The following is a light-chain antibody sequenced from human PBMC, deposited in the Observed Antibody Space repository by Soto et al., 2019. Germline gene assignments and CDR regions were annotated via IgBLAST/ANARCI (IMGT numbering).Light chain of an antibody. CDR3: KLWDDNRDHQI. Sequence: YELTQPPSVSVAPGQTARVTCGGNNSGGKRVHWSQQKPGQAHVMVVYDDSDRASGIPERFSGSKSGNTAALAIRRVEAGDEAYSHCKLWDDNRDHQIFATGTKVTV. CDR1: NSGGKR. CDR2: DDS. J-gene: IGLJ1*01. V-gene: IGLV3-21*02.